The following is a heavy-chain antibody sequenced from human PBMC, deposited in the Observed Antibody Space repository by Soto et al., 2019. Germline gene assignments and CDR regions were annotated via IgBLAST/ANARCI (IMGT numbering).Heavy chain of an antibody. Sequence: SETLSLTCTGSGGSISSSSYYWGWIRQPPGKGLEWIGSIYYSGSTYYNPSLKSRVTISVDTSKNQFSLKLSSVTAADTAVYYCARRRVGHSYYYYYGMDVWGQGTTVTVSS. V-gene: IGHV4-39*01. J-gene: IGHJ6*02. CDR1: GGSISSSSYY. CDR2: IYYSGST. D-gene: IGHD1-26*01. CDR3: ARRRVGHSYYYYYGMDV.